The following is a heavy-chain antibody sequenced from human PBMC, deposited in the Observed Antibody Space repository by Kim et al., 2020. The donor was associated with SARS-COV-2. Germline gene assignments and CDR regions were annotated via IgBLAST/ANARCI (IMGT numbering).Heavy chain of an antibody. V-gene: IGHV3-23*01. J-gene: IGHJ2*01. Sequence: KYYADSVTGRCIISRDNSMSTLYLQMNSRRAKETAIYYCAKGGPGWFDLWGRGTLVTVSS. CDR2: K. CDR3: AKGGPGWFDL. D-gene: IGHD3-16*01.